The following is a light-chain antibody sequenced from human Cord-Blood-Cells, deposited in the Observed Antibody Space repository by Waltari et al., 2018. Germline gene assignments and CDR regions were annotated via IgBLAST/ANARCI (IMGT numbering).Light chain of an antibody. J-gene: IGLJ3*02. CDR2: DVS. CDR1: SRDVGGYNY. Sequence: QSALTQPASVSGSPGQSITISCTGTSRDVGGYNYVSRYQQHPGKAPKLMIYDVSNRPSGVSNRFSGSKSGNTASLTISGLQAEDEADYYCSSYTSSSTPWVFGGGTKLTVL. V-gene: IGLV2-14*01. CDR3: SSYTSSSTPWV.